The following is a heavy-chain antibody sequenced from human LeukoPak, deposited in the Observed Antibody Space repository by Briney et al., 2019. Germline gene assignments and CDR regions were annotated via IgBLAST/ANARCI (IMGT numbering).Heavy chain of an antibody. CDR1: GFTVSSNY. CDR3: ARAPPFIVVVPAAIEAYGMDV. J-gene: IGHJ6*02. D-gene: IGHD2-2*02. V-gene: IGHV3-66*01. Sequence: GGSLRLSCAASGFTVSSNYMSWVRQAPGKGLEWVSVIYSGGSTYYADSVKGRFTISRDNSKNTLYLQMNSLRAEDTAVYYCARAPPFIVVVPAAIEAYGMDVWGQGTTVTVSS. CDR2: IYSGGST.